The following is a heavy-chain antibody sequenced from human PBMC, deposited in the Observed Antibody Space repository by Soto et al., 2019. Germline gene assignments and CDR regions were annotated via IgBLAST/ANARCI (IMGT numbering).Heavy chain of an antibody. Sequence: ASVKVSCKASGYTFTSYAMHWVRQAPGQRLEWMGWINAGNGNTKYSQKFQGRVTITTDISASTAYMELRSLRSDDTAVYYCGRTSWVLWFGELSLPPGWFDPWCQGTLVTVS. CDR1: GYTFTSYA. V-gene: IGHV1-3*01. CDR3: GRTSWVLWFGELSLPPGWFDP. J-gene: IGHJ5*02. CDR2: INAGNGNT. D-gene: IGHD3-10*01.